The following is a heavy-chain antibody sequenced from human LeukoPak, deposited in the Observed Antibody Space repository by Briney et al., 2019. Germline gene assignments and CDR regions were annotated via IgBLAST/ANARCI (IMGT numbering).Heavy chain of an antibody. CDR1: GGSVSSGSHY. CDR2: IYDRGNT. V-gene: IGHV4-61*01. D-gene: IGHD1-26*01. CDR3: VRDRELNY. Sequence: SETLSLTCTMSGGSVSSGSHYWSWVRQPPGKGLEWLGYIYDRGNTIYNPSLKGRATISVDTSKNQFSLKLSSVTAADTAVYYCVRDRELNYWGQGTLVTVS. J-gene: IGHJ4*02.